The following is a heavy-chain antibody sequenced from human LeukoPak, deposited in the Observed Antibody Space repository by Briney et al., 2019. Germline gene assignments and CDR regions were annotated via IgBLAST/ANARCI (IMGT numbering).Heavy chain of an antibody. Sequence: PGGSLRLSCTVSGFSFGSEAMSWVRQAPGRGLEWVSSISPAGGTTYYADSVKGRFTISRDNSKNTLYVQMSSLRAEDTAVYYCARVTTGFDYWGQGTLVTVSS. V-gene: IGHV3-23*01. J-gene: IGHJ4*02. D-gene: IGHD4-11*01. CDR2: ISPAGGTT. CDR1: GFSFGSEA. CDR3: ARVTTGFDY.